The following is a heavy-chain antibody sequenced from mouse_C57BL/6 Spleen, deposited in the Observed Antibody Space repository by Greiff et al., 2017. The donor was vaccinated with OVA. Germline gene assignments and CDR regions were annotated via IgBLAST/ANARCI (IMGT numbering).Heavy chain of an antibody. CDR1: GYTFTDYY. CDR2: INPNNGGT. J-gene: IGHJ3*01. V-gene: IGHV1-26*01. D-gene: IGHD2-3*01. CDR3: AREESYDGYFAWFAY. Sequence: VQLQQSGPELVKPGASVKISCKASGYTFTDYYMNWVKQSHGKSLEWIGDINPNNGGTSYNQKFKGKATLTVDKSSSTAYMELRSLTSEDSAVYYCAREESYDGYFAWFAYWGQGTLVTVSA.